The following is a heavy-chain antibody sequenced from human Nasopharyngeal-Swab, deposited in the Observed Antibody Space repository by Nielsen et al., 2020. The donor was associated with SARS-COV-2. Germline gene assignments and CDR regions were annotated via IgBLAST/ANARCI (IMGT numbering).Heavy chain of an antibody. CDR1: GGSMTSNNYY. Sequence: SETLSLTCSVSGGSMTSNNYYWGWIRQPPEKGLEWIGNIYYNGITYYNPFLKSRVTISLDTSKSQFSLKLTSVTAADTAVYYCARAIKIFGAVVGSFDPWGQGTLVTVFS. D-gene: IGHD3-3*01. CDR3: ARAIKIFGAVVGSFDP. J-gene: IGHJ5*02. V-gene: IGHV4-39*07. CDR2: IYYNGIT.